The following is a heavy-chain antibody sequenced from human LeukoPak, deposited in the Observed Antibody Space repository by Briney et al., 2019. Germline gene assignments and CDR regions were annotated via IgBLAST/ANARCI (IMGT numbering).Heavy chain of an antibody. J-gene: IGHJ4*02. Sequence: GASVKVSCKASGGTFSSYAISWVRQAPGQGLEWMGGIIPIFGTANYAQKFQGRVTITADKSTSTAYVELSSLRSEDTAVYYCARDEGGAVLDYWGQGTLVTVSS. CDR3: ARDEGGAVLDY. D-gene: IGHD3-16*01. CDR1: GGTFSSYA. V-gene: IGHV1-69*06. CDR2: IIPIFGTA.